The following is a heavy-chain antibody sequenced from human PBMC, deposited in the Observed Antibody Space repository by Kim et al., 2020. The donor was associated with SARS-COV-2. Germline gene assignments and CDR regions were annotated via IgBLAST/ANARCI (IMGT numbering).Heavy chain of an antibody. Sequence: ASVKVSCKASGYSFASYYMHWVRQAPGQGLEWMGIINPCDGSTSYAQKFQDRVTMTTDTSTSTAYMELSSLRSDDTAVYYCARDGLGRDYYFDSWGEGDLVTASS. J-gene: IGHJ4*02. V-gene: IGHV1-46*01. CDR1: GYSFASYY. CDR3: ARDGLGRDYYFDS. CDR2: INPCDGST. D-gene: IGHD7-27*01.